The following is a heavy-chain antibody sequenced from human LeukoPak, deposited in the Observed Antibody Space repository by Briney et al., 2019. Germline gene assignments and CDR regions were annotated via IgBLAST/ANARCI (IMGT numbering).Heavy chain of an antibody. V-gene: IGHV4-39*07. J-gene: IGHJ4*02. D-gene: IGHD3-22*01. CDR2: IYYSGST. CDR3: ARDRPYDSSGCFDY. Sequence: SETLSLTCTVSGGSISSSSYYWGWIRQPPGKGLEWIGSIYYSGSTYYSPSLKSRVTISVDTSKIQFSLKLSSVTAADTAVYYCARDRPYDSSGCFDYWGQGTLVTVSS. CDR1: GGSISSSSYY.